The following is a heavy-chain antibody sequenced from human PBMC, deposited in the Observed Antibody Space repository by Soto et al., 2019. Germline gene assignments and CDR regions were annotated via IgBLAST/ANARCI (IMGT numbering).Heavy chain of an antibody. CDR3: AREVGRFGSGSYFDY. V-gene: IGHV4-34*01. CDR2: INYSGST. J-gene: IGHJ4*02. Sequence: QVQLQQWGAGLLKPSETLSLTCAVYGETFSGDYWTWIRQPPGKGLEWIGEINYSGSTNYNPSLKRRVTISVDTSKNQFSLRLSSVTAADTAVYYCAREVGRFGSGSYFDYWGQGTPVIVSS. CDR1: GETFSGDY. D-gene: IGHD3-10*01.